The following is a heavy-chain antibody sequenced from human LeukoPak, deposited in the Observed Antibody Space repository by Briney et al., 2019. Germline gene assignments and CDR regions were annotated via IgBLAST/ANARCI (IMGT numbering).Heavy chain of an antibody. V-gene: IGHV3-23*01. J-gene: IGHJ4*02. Sequence: GGSLRLSCAASGFTFSNYAMSWVRQAPGKGLEWASAIRGNGGTTYDADSVKGRFTISRDNSKNTLYLQMNSLRAEDTAVYYCARDDSSGYFYWGQGTLVTVSS. D-gene: IGHD3-22*01. CDR2: IRGNGGTT. CDR1: GFTFSNYA. CDR3: ARDDSSGYFY.